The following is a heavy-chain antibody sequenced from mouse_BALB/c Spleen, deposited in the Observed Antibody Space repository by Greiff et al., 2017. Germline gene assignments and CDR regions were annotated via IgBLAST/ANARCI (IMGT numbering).Heavy chain of an antibody. CDR1: GFTFSSYA. CDR2: ISSGGSYT. D-gene: IGHD4-1*01. CDR3: ARLWDVDYFDY. J-gene: IGHJ2*01. V-gene: IGHV5-9-3*01. Sequence: EVKLMESGGGLVKPGGSLKLSCAASGFTFSSYAMSWVRQTPEKRLEWVATISSGGSYTYYPDSVKGRFTISRDNAKNTLYLQMSSLRSEDTAMYYCARLWDVDYFDYWGQGTTLTVSA.